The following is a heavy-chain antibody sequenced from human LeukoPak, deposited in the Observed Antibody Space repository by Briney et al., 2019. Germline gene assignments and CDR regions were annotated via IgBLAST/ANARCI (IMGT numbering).Heavy chain of an antibody. J-gene: IGHJ5*02. Sequence: SGPTLVRPTQTLTLTCTFSGFSLSTSGVGVVWIRQPPGKAPEWLAVIYWNDDKRYSPSLRSRLTITEDTSKNQVVLTMTNMDPVDTATYYCVQGRYYYDSSTGLNWFDPWGQGTLVTVSS. D-gene: IGHD3-22*01. CDR3: VQGRYYYDSSTGLNWFDP. V-gene: IGHV2-5*01. CDR2: IYWNDDK. CDR1: GFSLSTSGVG.